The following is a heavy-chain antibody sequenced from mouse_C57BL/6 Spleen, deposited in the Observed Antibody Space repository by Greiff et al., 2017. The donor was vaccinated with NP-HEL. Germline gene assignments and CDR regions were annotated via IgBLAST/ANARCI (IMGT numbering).Heavy chain of an antibody. D-gene: IGHD2-1*01. CDR1: GYTFTDYY. V-gene: IGHV1-76*01. CDR2: IYPGSGNT. Sequence: QVQLKQSGAELVRPGASVKLSCKASGYTFTDYYINWVKQRPGQGLEWIARIYPGSGNTYYNEKFKGKATLTAEKSSSTAYMQLSSLTSADYAVCYCASTPLDYCNCDYWGKGTTLTVSS. CDR3: ASTPLDYCNCDY. J-gene: IGHJ2*01.